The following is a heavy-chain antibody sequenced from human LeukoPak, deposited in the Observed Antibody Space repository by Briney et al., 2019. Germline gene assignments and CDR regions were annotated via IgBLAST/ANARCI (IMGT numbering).Heavy chain of an antibody. Sequence: GGSLSLSCATSGFTFSHYAMTWVRQGPGQGLEWVSTVSESGDSIYYADSVKGRFVISRDNSKNTMYLQMSSLRAEDTATYYCARGHHGDSWGQGTLVTVSS. D-gene: IGHD1-14*01. V-gene: IGHV3-23*01. CDR3: ARGHHGDS. CDR2: VSESGDSI. CDR1: GFTFSHYA. J-gene: IGHJ4*02.